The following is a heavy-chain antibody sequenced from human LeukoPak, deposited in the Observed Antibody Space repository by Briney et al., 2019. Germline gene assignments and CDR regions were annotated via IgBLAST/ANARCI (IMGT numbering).Heavy chain of an antibody. CDR2: IRSKANSYAT. V-gene: IGHV3-73*01. J-gene: IGHJ4*02. CDR1: GFTFSGSA. CDR3: ARSSSFVWFGESLGYFDY. Sequence: GGSLRLSCAASGFTFSGSAMHWVRQASGKGLEWVGRIRSKANSYATAYAASVKGRFTISRDDSKNTAYLQMNSLKTEDTAVYYCARSSSFVWFGESLGYFDYWGQGTLVTVSS. D-gene: IGHD3-10*01.